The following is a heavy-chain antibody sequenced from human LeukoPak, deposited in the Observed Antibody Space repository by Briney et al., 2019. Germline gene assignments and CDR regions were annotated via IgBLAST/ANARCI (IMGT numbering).Heavy chain of an antibody. J-gene: IGHJ2*01. CDR3: AKDTASSWWYFDL. CDR2: ISYDGSYE. D-gene: IGHD5-18*01. V-gene: IGHV3-30*18. Sequence: GRSLRLSCAASGFTFSNYAMHWVRQAPGKGLEWVAVISYDGSYEDYADSVKGRFTISRDKSKNTLYLQMNSLRAEDTAVYYCAKDTASSWWYFDLWGRGTLVTVSS. CDR1: GFTFSNYA.